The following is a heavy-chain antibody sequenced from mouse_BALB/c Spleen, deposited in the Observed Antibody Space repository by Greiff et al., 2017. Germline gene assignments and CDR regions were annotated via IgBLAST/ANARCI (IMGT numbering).Heavy chain of an antibody. J-gene: IGHJ4*01. Sequence: VQLQQSGAELVKPGASVKLSCTASGFNIKDTYMHWVKQRPEQGLEWIGRIDPANGNTKYDPKFQGKATITADTSSNTAYLQLSSLTSEDTAVYYCARAGGGYYSYYYAMDYWGQGTSVTVS. CDR2: IDPANGNT. CDR1: GFNIKDTY. V-gene: IGHV14-3*02. CDR3: ARAGGGYYSYYYAMDY. D-gene: IGHD2-3*01.